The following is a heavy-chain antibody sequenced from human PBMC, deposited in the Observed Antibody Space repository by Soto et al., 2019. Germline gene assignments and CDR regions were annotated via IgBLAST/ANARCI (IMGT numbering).Heavy chain of an antibody. V-gene: IGHV3-9*01. CDR1: GGILDDYA. CDR3: AKYPWGVVSGGTPHFLH. D-gene: IGHD2-21*01. J-gene: IGHJ1*01. CDR2: ISLNSDRL. Sequence: LRLSWAASGGILDDYAIYWVRQAPGKGLEWASSISLNSDRLVYADSVKGRFAISRDNAKNSLHLQMDGLRMDDTALYYYAKYPWGVVSGGTPHFLHWGQGPLVTVSS.